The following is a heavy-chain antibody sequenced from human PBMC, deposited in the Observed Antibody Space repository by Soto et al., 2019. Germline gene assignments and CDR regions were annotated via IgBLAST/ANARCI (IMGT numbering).Heavy chain of an antibody. CDR1: GGTFSSSG. CDR3: ARWPQPRYTADPYAVDV. CDR2: IVPSLDTT. J-gene: IGHJ6*02. Sequence: QVHLVQSGTEVKKPGSSVKVSCKASGGTFSSSGFSWVRQAPGQGLEWMGMIVPSLDTTNYAQKFQARVTITADEVTSTAYMDLRSLRSEDTAVYYCARWPQPRYTADPYAVDVWGQGTRVIVSS. D-gene: IGHD3-16*02. V-gene: IGHV1-69*11.